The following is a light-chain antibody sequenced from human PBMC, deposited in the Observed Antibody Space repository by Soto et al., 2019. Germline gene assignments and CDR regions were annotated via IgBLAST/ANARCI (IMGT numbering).Light chain of an antibody. CDR2: DVS. Sequence: QSALTQPASVSGSPGQSITISCTGTSSDVGGYNYVSWYQQHPGKPPKLMIYDVSNRPSGVSNRFSGSKSGNTASLTISGLQAEDEADYYCSSYTSSSPLVFGTGTKLTVL. V-gene: IGLV2-14*01. CDR3: SSYTSSSPLV. CDR1: SSDVGGYNY. J-gene: IGLJ1*01.